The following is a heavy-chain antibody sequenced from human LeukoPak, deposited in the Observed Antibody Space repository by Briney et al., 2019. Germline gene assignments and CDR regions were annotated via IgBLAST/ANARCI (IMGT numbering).Heavy chain of an antibody. D-gene: IGHD2-15*01. CDR1: GGSISSYY. J-gene: IGHJ3*02. V-gene: IGHV4-59*08. CDR2: IYYSGST. Sequence: PSETLSLTCTVSGGSISSYYWSWIRQPAGKGLEWIGYIYYSGSTNYNPSLKSRVTISVDTSKNQFSLKLSSVTAADTAVYYCARLRSDAFDIWGQGTMVTVSS. CDR3: ARLRSDAFDI.